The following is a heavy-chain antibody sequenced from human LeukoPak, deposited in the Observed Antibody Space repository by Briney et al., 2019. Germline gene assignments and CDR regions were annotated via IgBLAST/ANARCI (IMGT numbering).Heavy chain of an antibody. Sequence: ASVKVSCKASGYTFTSYAMHWVRQAPGQRLEWMGWINAGNGNTKYSQKFQGRVTITRDTSASTAYMELSSLRSEDTAVYYCARDYQDYYDSSGYYYVDWFVPWGQGTLVTVSS. CDR3: ARDYQDYYDSSGYYYVDWFVP. CDR2: INAGNGNT. V-gene: IGHV1-3*01. J-gene: IGHJ5*02. D-gene: IGHD3-22*01. CDR1: GYTFTSYA.